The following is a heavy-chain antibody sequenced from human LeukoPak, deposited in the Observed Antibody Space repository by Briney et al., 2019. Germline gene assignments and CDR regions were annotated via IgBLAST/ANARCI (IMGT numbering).Heavy chain of an antibody. CDR2: IKGGGGDP. V-gene: IGHV3-23*01. D-gene: IGHD2-21*02. CDR1: GFTFSSNA. Sequence: GGSLRLSCAASGFTFSSNAMGWVRQAPGKGLEWVSSIKGGGGDPFYADSVKGRFTISRDNSKNTLFLQLNSLRAEDTAVYYCAKGGHDFNPFYWWGQGTLVTVSS. CDR3: AKGGHDFNPFYW. J-gene: IGHJ4*02.